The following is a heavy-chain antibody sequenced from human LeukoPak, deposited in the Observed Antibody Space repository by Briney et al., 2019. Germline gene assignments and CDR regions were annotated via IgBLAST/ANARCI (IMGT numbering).Heavy chain of an antibody. J-gene: IGHJ4*02. V-gene: IGHV1-8*01. CDR3: YRGEYMYGHDIDY. CDR1: VYTFTIND. CDR2: MNPDNGNT. Sequence: ASVKVSFKASVYTFTINDINWVRQASGQGNEWMGWMNPDNGNTGSAQKFQGRVTMTSNNAISTFYMDLNINTHADTDIYKCYRGEYMYGHDIDYWGQGTLVTVSS. D-gene: IGHD2/OR15-2a*01.